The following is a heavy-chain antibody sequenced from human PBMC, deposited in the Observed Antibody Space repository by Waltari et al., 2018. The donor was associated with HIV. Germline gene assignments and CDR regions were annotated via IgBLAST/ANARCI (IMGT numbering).Heavy chain of an antibody. J-gene: IGHJ4*02. CDR2: SRNKANSFST. D-gene: IGHD4-17*01. V-gene: IGHV3-72*01. CDR1: GFTFSDHY. CDR3: TRSVTSVGNFDY. Sequence: EVQLVESGGGLVQPGGSLRLSCATSGFTFSDHYLDWFRQAPGKGLEGIARSRNKANSFSTEYAASVKGRFSLSRDDSKNSLYLQMNSLKAEETAVYFCTRSVTSVGNFDYWGQGTLVTVSS.